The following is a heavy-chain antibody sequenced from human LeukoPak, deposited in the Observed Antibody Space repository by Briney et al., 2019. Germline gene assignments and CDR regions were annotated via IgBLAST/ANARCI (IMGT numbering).Heavy chain of an antibody. V-gene: IGHV3-48*03. D-gene: IGHD3-3*01. CDR3: ARALPQYYDFWSGYYTGPYYYGMDV. CDR2: ISSSGSTI. Sequence: GGSLRLSCAASGFTFSSYEMNWVRQAPGKGLEWVSYISSSGSTIYYADSVKGRFTISRDNAKNSLYLQMNSPRAEDTAVYYCARALPQYYDFWSGYYTGPYYYGMDVWGQGTTVTVSS. J-gene: IGHJ6*02. CDR1: GFTFSSYE.